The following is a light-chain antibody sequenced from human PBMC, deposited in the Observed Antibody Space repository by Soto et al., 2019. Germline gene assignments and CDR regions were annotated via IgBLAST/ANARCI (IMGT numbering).Light chain of an antibody. Sequence: EIVLAQSPATLSLSPGERATLSCRASQSVSSYLVWYQQKPGQPPRLLIYDASNRAAGIPARFSGSGSGTDFTLTISSLEPEDFAVYYCQQRSNWPITFGQGTRLEI. CDR1: QSVSSY. CDR3: QQRSNWPIT. CDR2: DAS. J-gene: IGKJ5*01. V-gene: IGKV3-11*01.